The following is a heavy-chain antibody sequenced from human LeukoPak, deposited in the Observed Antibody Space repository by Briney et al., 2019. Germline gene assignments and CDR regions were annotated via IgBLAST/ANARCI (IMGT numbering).Heavy chain of an antibody. CDR1: GVSISSYY. V-gene: IGHV4-59*01. CDR3: ARSWSGRYYYDSSGYPNAYGMDV. D-gene: IGHD3-22*01. J-gene: IGHJ6*02. CDR2: IYYSGST. Sequence: SETLSLTCTVSGVSISSYYWSWIRQPPGKGLEWIGYIYYSGSTNYNPSLKSRVTISVDTSKNQFSLKLSSVTAADTAVYYCARSWSGRYYYDSSGYPNAYGMDVWGQGTTVTVSS.